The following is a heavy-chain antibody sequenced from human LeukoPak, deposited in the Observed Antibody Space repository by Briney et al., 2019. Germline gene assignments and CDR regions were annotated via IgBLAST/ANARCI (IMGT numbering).Heavy chain of an antibody. Sequence: GRSLRLSCTASGFTFTSYAMHWVRQAPGKGLEWVAVISYDASNKYHADSVKGRFTISRDNSKNTLYLQMNSLRAEDTAVYYCARDRATHSSSWFDSWGQGTLVTVSS. CDR1: GFTFTSYA. D-gene: IGHD6-19*01. CDR3: ARDRATHSSSWFDS. V-gene: IGHV3-30*04. CDR2: ISYDASNK. J-gene: IGHJ5*01.